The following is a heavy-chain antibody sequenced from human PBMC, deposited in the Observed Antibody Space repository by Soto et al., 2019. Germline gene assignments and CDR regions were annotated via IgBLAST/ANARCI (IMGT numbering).Heavy chain of an antibody. CDR1: GYTFTSYG. J-gene: IGHJ6*02. D-gene: IGHD3-16*01. CDR3: ARSWVTGKGGMDV. CDR2: INGYTGNT. V-gene: IGHV1-18*01. Sequence: QLVQSGAEVKKPGASVKVSCKASGYTFTSYGFSWVRQAPGQGLEWMGWINGYTGNTHYAQKFQGRVTMTTDTSTSTAYMELWTLISDDTAVYYCARSWVTGKGGMDVWGQGTTVTVSS.